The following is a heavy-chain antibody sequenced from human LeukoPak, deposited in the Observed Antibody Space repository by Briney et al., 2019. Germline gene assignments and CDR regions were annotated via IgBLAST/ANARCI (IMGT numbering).Heavy chain of an antibody. D-gene: IGHD6-13*01. V-gene: IGHV5-51*01. CDR3: ARSGYRTSWFDP. CDR2: IFPSDSDT. Sequence: GESLKISCKASGYYFTNYWIAWVRQMPGQGLEWMGSIFPSDSDTTYSPSFEGQVTISADKSISTAYLQWSSLKASDTAMYYCARSGYRTSWFDPWGQGTLVTVSS. J-gene: IGHJ5*02. CDR1: GYYFTNYW.